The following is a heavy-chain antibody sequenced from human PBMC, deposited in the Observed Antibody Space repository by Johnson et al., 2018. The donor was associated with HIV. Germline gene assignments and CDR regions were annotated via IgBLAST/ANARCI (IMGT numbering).Heavy chain of an antibody. Sequence: VQLVESGGGVVRPGGSLRLSCAASGFTFDDYGMSWVRQAAGKGLEWVSGINWNGGTTSYEDSVKGRFTASRDNANNSLYLQMNSLRPEDTGLYYCAKDIASGYTNGGTLDIWGQGTMVTVSS. J-gene: IGHJ3*02. CDR3: AKDIASGYTNGGTLDI. CDR2: INWNGGTT. D-gene: IGHD6-19*01. CDR1: GFTFDDYG. V-gene: IGHV3-20*04.